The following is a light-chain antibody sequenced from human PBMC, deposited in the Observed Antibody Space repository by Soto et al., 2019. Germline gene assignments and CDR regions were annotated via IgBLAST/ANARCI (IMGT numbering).Light chain of an antibody. CDR2: AAS. Sequence: EIVMTQSPATLSVSPGERAILSCRASQSISINLAWYQQKPGQAPRLLIYAASNRATRVPARCSGSWSGTEFTLTISSLQSEDFAVYYCQQYNNWMTFGQGTRLEIK. V-gene: IGKV3-15*01. J-gene: IGKJ5*01. CDR1: QSISIN. CDR3: QQYNNWMT.